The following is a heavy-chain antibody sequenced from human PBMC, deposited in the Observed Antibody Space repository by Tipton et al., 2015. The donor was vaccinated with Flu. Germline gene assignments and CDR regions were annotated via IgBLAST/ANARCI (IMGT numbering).Heavy chain of an antibody. V-gene: IGHV3-23*01. CDR3: ARGEYYYYYYMDV. CDR1: GFTFSSYA. D-gene: IGHD3-10*01. J-gene: IGHJ6*03. Sequence: SLRLSCAASGFTFSSYAMSWVRQAPGKGLEWVSAISGSGGSTYYADSVKGRFTISRDNSKNTLYLQMNSLRAEDTAVYYRARGEYYYYYYMDVWGKGTTVTVSS. CDR2: ISGSGGST.